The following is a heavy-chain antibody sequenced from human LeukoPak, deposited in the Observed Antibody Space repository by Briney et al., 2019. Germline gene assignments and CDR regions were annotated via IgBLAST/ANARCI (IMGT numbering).Heavy chain of an antibody. CDR3: ARLSSTSSGYYYYYYMDV. V-gene: IGHV3-48*01. CDR1: GFTFSSYA. J-gene: IGHJ6*03. CDR2: ISSSSSTI. Sequence: GSLRLSCAASGFTFSSYAMHWVRQAPGKGLEWVSYISSSSSTIYYADSVKGRFTISRDNAKNSLYLQMNSLRAEDTAVYYCARLSSTSSGYYYYYYMDVWGKGTTVTVSS. D-gene: IGHD2-2*01.